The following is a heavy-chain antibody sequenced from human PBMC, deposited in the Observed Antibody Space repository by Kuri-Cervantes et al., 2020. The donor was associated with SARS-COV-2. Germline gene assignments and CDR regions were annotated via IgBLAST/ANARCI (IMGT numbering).Heavy chain of an antibody. J-gene: IGHJ4*02. CDR1: GGTFSSYA. CDR3: AREQYGSGGMGNY. V-gene: IGHV1-69*05. D-gene: IGHD3-10*01. CDR2: IIPIIGAA. Sequence: SVKVSCKASGGTFSSYAISWVRQAPGQGLEWMGGIIPIIGAANYAQKFQGRVTMTTDESTSTAYMELSSLRSEDTAVYYCAREQYGSGGMGNYWGQGTLVTVSS.